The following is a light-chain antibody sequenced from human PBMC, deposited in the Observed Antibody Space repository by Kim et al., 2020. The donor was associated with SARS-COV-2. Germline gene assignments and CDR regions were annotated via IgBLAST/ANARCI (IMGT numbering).Light chain of an antibody. J-gene: IGKJ1*01. CDR1: QGISSY. V-gene: IGKV1-8*01. Sequence: AIRMTQSPSSFSASTGDRVTITCRASQGISSYLAWYQQKPGKAPKLLIYAASTLQSGVPSRFSGSGSGTDFTLTISCLQSEDFATYYCQQDYSYPWTFGQGTKVDIK. CDR3: QQDYSYPWT. CDR2: AAS.